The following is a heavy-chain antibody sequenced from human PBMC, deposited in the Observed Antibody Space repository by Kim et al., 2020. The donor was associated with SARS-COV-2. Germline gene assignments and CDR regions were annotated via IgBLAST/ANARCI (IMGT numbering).Heavy chain of an antibody. CDR3: TTLSSQYYYGMDV. D-gene: IGHD4-4*01. J-gene: IGHJ6*02. CDR2: IKSKTDGGTT. Sequence: GGSLRLSCAASGFTFSNAWMSWVRQAPGKGLEWVGRIKSKTDGGTTDYAAPVKGRFTISRDDSKNTLYLQMNSLKTEDTAVYYCTTLSSQYYYGMDVWGQGTTVTVSS. CDR1: GFTFSNAW. V-gene: IGHV3-15*01.